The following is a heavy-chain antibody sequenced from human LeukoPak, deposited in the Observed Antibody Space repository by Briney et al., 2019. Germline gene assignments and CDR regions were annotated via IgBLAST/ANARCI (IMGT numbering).Heavy chain of an antibody. V-gene: IGHV3-48*03. CDR1: GFTFSSYE. CDR3: ATYYDSSGYLDAFDI. CDR2: ISSSGSTI. D-gene: IGHD3-22*01. Sequence: TGGSLRLSCAASGFTFSSYEMNWVRQAPGKGLEWVSYISSSGSTIYYADSVKGRFTISRDNAKNSLYLQMNSLRAEDTAVYYCATYYDSSGYLDAFDIWGQGTMVTVSS. J-gene: IGHJ3*02.